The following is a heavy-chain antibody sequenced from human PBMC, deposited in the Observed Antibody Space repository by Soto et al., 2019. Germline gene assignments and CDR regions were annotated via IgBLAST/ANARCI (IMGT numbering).Heavy chain of an antibody. V-gene: IGHV4-34*01. J-gene: IGHJ5*02. D-gene: IGHD6-6*01. CDR1: GGSFSAYY. CDR2: INHSGST. Sequence: QVQLQQWGAGLLKPSETLSLTCAVYGGSFSAYYWSWIRQPPGKGLEWIGEINHSGSTNYNPSLKGRVTKPVDPSKNLFPQKLGFGPAGERAVYYCARTSSFHPGGQGPLVTLPS. CDR3: ARTSSFHP.